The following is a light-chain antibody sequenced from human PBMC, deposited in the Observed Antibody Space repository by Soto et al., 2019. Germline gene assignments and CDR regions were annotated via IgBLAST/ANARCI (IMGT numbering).Light chain of an antibody. J-gene: IGLJ2*01. CDR2: DVS. V-gene: IGLV2-14*01. CDR3: SSYASTDTLL. CDR1: RSDVGGYNY. Sequence: QSALTQPASVSGSPGQWITISCTGTRSDVGGYNYVSWYQQHPGKAPKLMIYDVSNRPSGVSNRFSGSKSGNTASLTISGLQAEDEADYYCSSYASTDTLLFGGGTKVTVL.